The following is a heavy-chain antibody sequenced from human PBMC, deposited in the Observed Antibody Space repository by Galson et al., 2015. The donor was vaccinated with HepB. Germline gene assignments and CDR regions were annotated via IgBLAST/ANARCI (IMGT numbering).Heavy chain of an antibody. CDR1: GLTLRGPA. Sequence: SLRHSCAESGLTLRGPALHWARETSGKGLEWVGRIRRKASNYATAYAASLKGRFTISRDDSKKTAYLHMKSLKTEDTAVYYFTRLGDLSGYSSSWGQGTLVTVSS. CDR2: IRRKASNYAT. CDR3: TRLGDLSGYSSS. J-gene: IGHJ4*02. D-gene: IGHD6-13*01. V-gene: IGHV3-73*01.